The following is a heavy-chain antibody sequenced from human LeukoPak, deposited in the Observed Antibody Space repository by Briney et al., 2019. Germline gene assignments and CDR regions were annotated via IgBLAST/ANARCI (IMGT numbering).Heavy chain of an antibody. D-gene: IGHD1-14*01. Sequence: PSETLSLTCTVSGVSISSSSYYRGSTRQPPGKGLEWIGSIYYIGTTYYNPSPKSRVTISVDTSKNQFSLKLSSLTAADTSVYFCARHELTPITYYFDCWGQRTLVT. CDR2: IYYIGTT. CDR1: GVSISSSSYY. CDR3: ARHELTPITYYFDC. V-gene: IGHV4-39*01. J-gene: IGHJ4*02.